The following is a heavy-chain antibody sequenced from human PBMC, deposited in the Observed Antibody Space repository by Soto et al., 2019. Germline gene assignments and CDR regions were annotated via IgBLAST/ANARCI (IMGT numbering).Heavy chain of an antibody. D-gene: IGHD1-1*01. CDR2: IYHSGST. J-gene: IGHJ4*02. CDR3: VRYNGARVYFDY. V-gene: IGHV4-4*02. CDR1: GGSISTTHW. Sequence: SETLSLTCAVSGGSISTTHWWTWVRQPPGKGLEWIGEIYHSGSTNYNPSLKSRVTISVDNSKNQFSLKLSSVTAADTAVYYCVRYNGARVYFDYWGQGSLVTVSS.